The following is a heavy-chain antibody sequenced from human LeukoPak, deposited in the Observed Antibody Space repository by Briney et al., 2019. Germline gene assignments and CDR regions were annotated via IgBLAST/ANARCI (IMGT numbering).Heavy chain of an antibody. Sequence: GGSLRLSCAASGFTFSSYGMHWLRQAPGKGLEWVAFIRYDGSNKYYADSVKGRFTISRDNSKNTLYLQMNSLRAEDTAVYYCVVVPGSITIFGVVIIGDYWGQGTLVTVSS. CDR2: IRYDGSNK. CDR3: VVVPGSITIFGVVIIGDY. CDR1: GFTFSSYG. D-gene: IGHD3-3*01. V-gene: IGHV3-30*02. J-gene: IGHJ4*02.